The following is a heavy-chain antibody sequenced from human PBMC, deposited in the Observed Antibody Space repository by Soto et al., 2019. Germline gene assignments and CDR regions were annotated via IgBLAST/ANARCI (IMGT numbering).Heavy chain of an antibody. CDR1: GYTFTSYG. V-gene: IGHV1-18*01. CDR2: ISAYNGNT. Sequence: VSCTGSGYTFTSYGISGVRQSPGQGLEWMGWISAYNGNTNYAQKLQGRVTMTTDTSTSTAYMELRSLRSDDTAVYYCASSSFYYDSSGFPHDAFDIWGQGTMVTVSS. D-gene: IGHD3-22*01. CDR3: ASSSFYYDSSGFPHDAFDI. J-gene: IGHJ3*02.